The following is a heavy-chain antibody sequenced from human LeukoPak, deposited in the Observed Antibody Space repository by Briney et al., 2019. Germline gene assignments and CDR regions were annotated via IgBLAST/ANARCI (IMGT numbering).Heavy chain of an antibody. V-gene: IGHV1-8*01. D-gene: IGHD6-13*01. CDR3: AKDGWYGNSDLHGDFDN. CDR1: GYTFTSYD. J-gene: IGHJ4*02. CDR2: MNPNSGNT. Sequence: ASVKVSCKASGYTFTSYDINWVRQATGQGLEWMGWMNPNSGNTGYAQKFQGRVTMTRNTSISTAYMELSSLRPEDTALYYCAKDGWYGNSDLHGDFDNWGQGTLVTVSS.